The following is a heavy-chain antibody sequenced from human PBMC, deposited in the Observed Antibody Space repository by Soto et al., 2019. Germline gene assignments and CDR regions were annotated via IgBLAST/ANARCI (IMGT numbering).Heavy chain of an antibody. CDR3: ANAGHATSGYFPHWFEP. CDR1: GFTFNNYA. D-gene: IGHD3-22*01. J-gene: IGHJ5*02. V-gene: IGHV3-23*01. Sequence: QPGGSLRLSCAASGFTFNNYAMSWVRQAPGKGLEWVSGIRSSGSSRYYADSVKGRFTISRDNSKKTLYLQMNSLRAEHTAPYFCANAGHATSGYFPHWFEPWGQGSLVAVSS. CDR2: IRSSGSSR.